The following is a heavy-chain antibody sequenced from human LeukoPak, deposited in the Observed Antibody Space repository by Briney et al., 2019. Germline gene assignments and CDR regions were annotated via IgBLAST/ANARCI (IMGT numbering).Heavy chain of an antibody. CDR1: GGSLSSYY. CDR2: INHSGST. J-gene: IGHJ3*02. D-gene: IGHD6-13*01. CDR3: ASRNNAAGDFDPFDI. Sequence: SETLSLTCTVYGGSLSSYYWSWIRPPPGKGLEWIGEINHSGSTNYNPSLKSRVTISVDTSKKQFSLKLSSVTAADTAVYYCASRNNAAGDFDPFDIWGQGTMVTVSS. V-gene: IGHV4-34*01.